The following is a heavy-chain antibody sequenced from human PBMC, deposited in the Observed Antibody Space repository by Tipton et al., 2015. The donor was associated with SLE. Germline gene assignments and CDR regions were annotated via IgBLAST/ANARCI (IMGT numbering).Heavy chain of an antibody. CDR3: ARVLTASFQH. CDR1: GGSFSGYY. CDR2: INHSGST. Sequence: TLSLTCAVYGGSFSGYYWSWIRQPPGKGLEWIGEINHSGSTNYNPSLKSRVTISVDTSKNQFSLKLSSVTAADTAVYYCARVLTASFQHWGQGTLVTVSS. J-gene: IGHJ1*01. D-gene: IGHD2-8*01. V-gene: IGHV4-34*01.